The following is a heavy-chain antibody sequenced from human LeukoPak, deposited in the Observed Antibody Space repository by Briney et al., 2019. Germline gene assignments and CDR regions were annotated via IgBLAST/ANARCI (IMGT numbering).Heavy chain of an antibody. CDR2: IYGSGYT. J-gene: IGHJ4*02. CDR3: ARETSLAGFASGLGFNY. D-gene: IGHD6-19*01. CDR1: GASIRGWY. Sequence: SETLSLTCTVSGASIRGWYWSWIRQPPGKGLEWIGYIYGSGYTNYNPSLKSRVTMSIDTSKNHFSLKLTSVTAADTATYYCARETSLAGFASGLGFNYWGQGILATVSS. V-gene: IGHV4-59*01.